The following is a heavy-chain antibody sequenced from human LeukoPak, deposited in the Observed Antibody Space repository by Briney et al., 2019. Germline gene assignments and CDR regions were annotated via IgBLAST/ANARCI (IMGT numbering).Heavy chain of an antibody. D-gene: IGHD3-3*01. V-gene: IGHV1-69*04. Sequence: ASVKVSCKASGGTFSSYAISWVRQAPGQGLEWMGRIIPILGIANYAQKFQGRVTITTDESTSTAYMELSSLRSEDTAVYYCATHNDFWSGYPNYYYYMDVWGKGTTVTVSS. CDR2: IIPILGIA. J-gene: IGHJ6*03. CDR3: ATHNDFWSGYPNYYYYMDV. CDR1: GGTFSSYA.